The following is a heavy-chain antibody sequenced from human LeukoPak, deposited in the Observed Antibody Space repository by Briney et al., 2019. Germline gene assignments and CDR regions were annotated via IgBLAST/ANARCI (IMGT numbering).Heavy chain of an antibody. CDR1: GYTFTSYF. J-gene: IGHJ4*02. Sequence: ASVKVSCKASGYTFTSYFMHWVRQAPGQGLEWMGIINPSGGSTSYAQKFQGRVTMTRDTSTSMVYMELTSLRSEDTAVYYCARDPGGSGCYFDYWGQGTLVTVSS. CDR2: INPSGGST. V-gene: IGHV1-46*01. CDR3: ARDPGGSGCYFDY. D-gene: IGHD6-19*01.